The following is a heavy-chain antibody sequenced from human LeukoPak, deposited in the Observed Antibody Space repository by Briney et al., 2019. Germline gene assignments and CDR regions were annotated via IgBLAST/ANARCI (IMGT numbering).Heavy chain of an antibody. D-gene: IGHD3-22*01. Sequence: GGSLRLSCAASGFTFSSYAMSWVRQVPGKGLEWVSSISGSGDIIHYADSVKGRFTISRDNSKNTLHVQMNCLRAEDTAVYYCARGGSYFDISGYYFYWGQGTLVTVSS. V-gene: IGHV3-23*01. J-gene: IGHJ4*02. CDR2: ISGSGDII. CDR1: GFTFSSYA. CDR3: ARGGSYFDISGYYFY.